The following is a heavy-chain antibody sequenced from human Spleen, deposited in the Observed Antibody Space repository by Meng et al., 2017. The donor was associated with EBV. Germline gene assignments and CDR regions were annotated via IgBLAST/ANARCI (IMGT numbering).Heavy chain of an antibody. CDR3: AYEVIENWFDP. Sequence: QVQLVQSGAEVKKAGSSVKVSCKASGGTFSSFAISWVRQAPGQGLEWMGTIIPMYGTTNYAQKFQGRVTMTAVSSSTTMYMELTSLTSDDTAVYYCAYEVIENWFDPWGQGTLVTVSS. V-gene: IGHV1-69*06. CDR2: IIPMYGTT. D-gene: IGHD3-16*01. CDR1: GGTFSSFA. J-gene: IGHJ5*02.